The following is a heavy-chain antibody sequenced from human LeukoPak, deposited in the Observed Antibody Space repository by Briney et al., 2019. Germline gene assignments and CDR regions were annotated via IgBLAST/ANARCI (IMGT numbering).Heavy chain of an antibody. J-gene: IGHJ6*03. CDR3: ARDRPTYYYDSSATGGSRYYYYMDV. CDR2: IYYSGST. CDR1: GGSLSSYY. V-gene: IGHV4-59*01. D-gene: IGHD3-22*01. Sequence: SETLSLTCTVSGGSLSSYYWSWIRQPPGKGLEWIGYIYYSGSTNYNPSLTSRVTISVDTSKNQFSLKLSSVTAADTAVYYCARDRPTYYYDSSATGGSRYYYYMDVWGKGTTVTVSS.